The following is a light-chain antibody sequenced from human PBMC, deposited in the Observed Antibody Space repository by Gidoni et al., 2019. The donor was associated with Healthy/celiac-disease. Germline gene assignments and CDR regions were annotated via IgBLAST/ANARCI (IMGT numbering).Light chain of an antibody. Sequence: DIQMTQSPSSLSASVGDRVTITCRASQSISSYLNWYQQKPGKAPKLLIYAASSLQSGVPSRFSGSGSGTDFTFTISSLQPEDIATYYCQQSYSTPRTFGQGTKVEIK. J-gene: IGKJ1*01. V-gene: IGKV1-39*01. CDR1: QSISSY. CDR2: AAS. CDR3: QQSYSTPRT.